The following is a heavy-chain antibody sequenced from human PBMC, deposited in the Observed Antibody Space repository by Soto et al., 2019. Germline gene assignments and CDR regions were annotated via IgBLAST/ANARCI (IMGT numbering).Heavy chain of an antibody. Sequence: PSETLALACAVHNGSFSGYDWTWPRQPPGKGLEWIGEINHSGSTNYNPSLKSRVTISIDTSKNQFSVNLRSVIAADTAVYYCARGSAFIDFGDYGYYYGMDVWGQGTTVTVSS. J-gene: IGHJ6*02. CDR2: INHSGST. D-gene: IGHD4-17*01. CDR1: NGSFSGYD. CDR3: ARGSAFIDFGDYGYYYGMDV. V-gene: IGHV4-34*01.